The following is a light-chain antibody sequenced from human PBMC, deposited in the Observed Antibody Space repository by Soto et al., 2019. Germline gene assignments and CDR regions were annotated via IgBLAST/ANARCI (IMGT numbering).Light chain of an antibody. CDR1: QSFISN. CDR3: QKYNNWPRT. CDR2: GAS. J-gene: IGKJ1*01. Sequence: EIVMTQSPATLSVSPGERATLSCRASQSFISNLAWWQQKPCHSPRLLIYGASTRATGIPARFSGSGSVTEFTLTISSLQSEDFAVYYCQKYNNWPRTFGQGTKVDIK. V-gene: IGKV3-15*01.